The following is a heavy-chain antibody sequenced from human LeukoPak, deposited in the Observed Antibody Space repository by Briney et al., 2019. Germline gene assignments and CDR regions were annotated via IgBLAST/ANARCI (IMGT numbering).Heavy chain of an antibody. D-gene: IGHD5-24*01. V-gene: IGHV3-48*03. CDR3: ARIPRGWHFDY. J-gene: IGHJ4*02. Sequence: GGSLRLSCAASGFTFSSYEMIWVRQAPGKGLEWVSYISSSGNSINYADSVKGRFTISRDSAKNSLYLQMNILRAEDTAVYYCARIPRGWHFDYWGQGTLVTVPS. CDR2: ISSSGNSI. CDR1: GFTFSSYE.